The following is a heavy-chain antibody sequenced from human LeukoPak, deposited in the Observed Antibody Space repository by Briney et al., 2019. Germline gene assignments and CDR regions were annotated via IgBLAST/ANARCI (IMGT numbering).Heavy chain of an antibody. Sequence: ASVKVSCKASGYTFTSYGISWVRQAPGQGLEWMGWISAYNGNTNYAEKVQGRVTMARDTSTSTAYMELRSLRSEDTAVYYCARGQGDIVVVPAVNWGQGTLVTVSS. D-gene: IGHD2-2*01. CDR2: ISAYNGNT. J-gene: IGHJ4*02. V-gene: IGHV1-18*01. CDR1: GYTFTSYG. CDR3: ARGQGDIVVVPAVN.